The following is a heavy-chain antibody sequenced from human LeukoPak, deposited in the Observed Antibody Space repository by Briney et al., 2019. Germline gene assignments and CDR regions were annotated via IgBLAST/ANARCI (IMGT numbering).Heavy chain of an antibody. CDR2: IYYSGST. CDR3: ARDRIPGDY. J-gene: IGHJ4*02. D-gene: IGHD3-10*01. CDR1: GGSISSYY. Sequence: SETLSLTCTVSGGSISSYYWSWIRQPPGKGLEWIGYIYYSGSTNYNPSLKSRVTISVDTSKNQFSLKLSSVTAADTAVYYCARDRIPGDYWGQGTLVTVSS. V-gene: IGHV4-59*01.